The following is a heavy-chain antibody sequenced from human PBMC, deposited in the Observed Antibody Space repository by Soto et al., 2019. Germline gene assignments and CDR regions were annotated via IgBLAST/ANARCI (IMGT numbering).Heavy chain of an antibody. V-gene: IGHV4-59*08. CDR1: GDSVSNDF. D-gene: IGHD2-21*01. CDR3: ARHPRTSGGERTFDY. J-gene: IGHJ4*02. CDR2: IHYTGTA. Sequence: QVHLQESGPGLVRPSETLSLTCTVSGDSVSNDFWSWIRQPPGKELEWIAFIHYTGTANYNPSLKSRVTISIDTPKNQVSLRLTSVTAADTAVYYCARHPRTSGGERTFDYWGQGTMVAVSS.